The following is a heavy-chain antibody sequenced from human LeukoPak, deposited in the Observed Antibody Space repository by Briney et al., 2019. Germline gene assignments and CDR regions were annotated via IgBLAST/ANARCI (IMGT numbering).Heavy chain of an antibody. CDR2: ISSSGSTI. V-gene: IGHV3-48*03. J-gene: IGHJ5*02. CDR1: GFTFSSYE. D-gene: IGHD6-19*01. Sequence: GGSLRLSCAASGFTFSSYEMNWVRQAPAKGLEWVSYISSSGSTIYYADSVKGRFTISRDNAKNSLYLQMNRLRAEDTAVYYCARFPVRIAVAGMGWFDPWGQGTLVTVSS. CDR3: ARFPVRIAVAGMGWFDP.